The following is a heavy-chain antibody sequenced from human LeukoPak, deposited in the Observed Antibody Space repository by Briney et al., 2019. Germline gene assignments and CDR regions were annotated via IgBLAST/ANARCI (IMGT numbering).Heavy chain of an antibody. V-gene: IGHV3-11*04. J-gene: IGHJ4*02. Sequence: PGGSLRLSCAASGFTFSDYYMSWIRQAPGKGLEWVSYISSSGSTIYYADSVKGRFTISRDNAKNSLYLQMNSLRAEDTAVYYCAKESGITMVRGVITFWGQGTLVTVSS. CDR3: AKESGITMVRGVITF. D-gene: IGHD3-10*01. CDR2: ISSSGSTI. CDR1: GFTFSDYY.